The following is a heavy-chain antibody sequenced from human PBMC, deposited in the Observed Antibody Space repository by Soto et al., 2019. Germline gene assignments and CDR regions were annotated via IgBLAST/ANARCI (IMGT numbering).Heavy chain of an antibody. CDR1: GGSISSGGYY. CDR2: IYYSGST. J-gene: IGHJ5*02. CDR3: AISFFYSEGGGSQPYTGFAP. D-gene: IGHD3-22*01. V-gene: IGHV4-31*03. Sequence: PSGTLSLTCTVSGGSISSGGYYWSWIRQHPGKGLEWIGYIYYSGSTYYNPSLKSRVTISVDKSKNQFSLKLSSVTAADTAVYYFAISFFYSEGGGSQPYTGFAPWGKGPLYTVS.